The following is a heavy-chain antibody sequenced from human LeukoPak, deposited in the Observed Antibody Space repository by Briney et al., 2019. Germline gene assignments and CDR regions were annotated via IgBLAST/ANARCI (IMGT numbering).Heavy chain of an antibody. J-gene: IGHJ3*02. CDR3: AVRPYYDFWSGYPWVDDAFDI. CDR2: MNPNSGNT. Sequence: GASVKVSCKASGYTFTSYDINWVRQATGQGLEWMGWMNPNSGNTGYAQKFQGRVTMTRNTSISTAYMELSSLRSEDTAVYYCAVRPYYDFWSGYPWVDDAFDIWGQGTMVTVSS. V-gene: IGHV1-8*01. D-gene: IGHD3-3*01. CDR1: GYTFTSYD.